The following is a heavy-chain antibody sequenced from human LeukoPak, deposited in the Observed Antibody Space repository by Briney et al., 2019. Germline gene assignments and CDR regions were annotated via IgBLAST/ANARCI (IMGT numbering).Heavy chain of an antibody. CDR1: GYTFTGYY. V-gene: IGHV1-2*02. CDR3: ARRPEDGYNYIDY. CDR2: INPDSGGT. D-gene: IGHD5-24*01. J-gene: IGHJ4*02. Sequence: ASVRVSCEASGYTFTGYYMHWVRQVPGQPLEWMGWINPDSGGTNYAQIFQGRVTMTRVTSISTAYMELTSLRSDDTAVYYCARRPEDGYNYIDYWGQGTLVTVSS.